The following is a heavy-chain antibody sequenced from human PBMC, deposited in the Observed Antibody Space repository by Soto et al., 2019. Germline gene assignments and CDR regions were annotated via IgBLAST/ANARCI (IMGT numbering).Heavy chain of an antibody. CDR2: IWYDGSNK. V-gene: IGHV3-33*01. D-gene: IGHD2-15*01. J-gene: IGHJ3*02. Sequence: PGGSLRLSCAAAGFTCRSYGMRWVRQDPGKGLEWVAVIWYDGSNKYYADSVKGRFTISRDNSKNTLYLQMNSLRAEDTAVYYCARDGAFGGDIVVVVAVEGMDAFDIWGQGTMVTVSS. CDR1: GFTCRSYG. CDR3: ARDGAFGGDIVVVVAVEGMDAFDI.